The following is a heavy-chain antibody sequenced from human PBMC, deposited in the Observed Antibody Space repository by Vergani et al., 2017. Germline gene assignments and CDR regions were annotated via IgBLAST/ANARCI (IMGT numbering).Heavy chain of an antibody. D-gene: IGHD3-3*01. V-gene: IGHV3-7*01. J-gene: IGHJ6*03. CDR1: GFTFSSYW. Sequence: EVQLVESGGGLVQPGGSLRLSCAASGFTFSSYWMSWVRQAPGKGLEWVANIKQDGSEKYYVDSVKGRFTISRDNAKNSLYLQMNSLRAEDTAVYYCARDLLFFEWLTPYYYYYYYMDVWGKGTTVTVSS. CDR2: IKQDGSEK. CDR3: ARDLLFFEWLTPYYYYYYYMDV.